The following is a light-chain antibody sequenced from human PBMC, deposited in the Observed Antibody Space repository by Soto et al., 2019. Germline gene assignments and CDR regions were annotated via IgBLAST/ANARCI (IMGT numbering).Light chain of an antibody. CDR2: EVS. Sequence: DIVMTQSPDSLAVSLGERATINCKSSQSVLYTSNNKNYLAWYLQKPGQPPQLLIYEVSNRFSGTPDRFSGSGSGTDFTLKISRVEAEDVGIYYCMQTIQLPWTFGQGTRLEI. J-gene: IGKJ5*01. V-gene: IGKV2D-29*01. CDR3: MQTIQLPWT. CDR1: QSVLYTSNNKNY.